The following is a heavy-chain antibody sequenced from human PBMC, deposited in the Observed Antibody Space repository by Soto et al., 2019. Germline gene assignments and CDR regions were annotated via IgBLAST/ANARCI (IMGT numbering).Heavy chain of an antibody. D-gene: IGHD3-16*01. Sequence: QVQLVQSGAEVKKPGASVKVSCKASGYTFTSYGISWVRQAPGQGLEWMGWISAYNGNTNYAQKLQGRVTMTTDTTTRTAYMELSSLRSDDTAVYYCARAMYPCYDYPLGVGPFQHWGQGTLVTVSS. CDR3: ARAMYPCYDYPLGVGPFQH. CDR2: ISAYNGNT. V-gene: IGHV1-18*01. CDR1: GYTFTSYG. J-gene: IGHJ1*01.